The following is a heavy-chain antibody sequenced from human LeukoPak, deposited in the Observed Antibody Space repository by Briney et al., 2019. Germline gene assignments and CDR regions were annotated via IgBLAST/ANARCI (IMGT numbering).Heavy chain of an antibody. CDR3: ARGGSWFDP. V-gene: IGHV4-30-2*01. J-gene: IGHJ5*02. CDR2: IYHSGST. Sequence: SETLSLTCAVSGGSISSGGYSWSWIRQPPGKGLEWIGYIYHSGSTNYNPSLKSRVTISVDTSKNQFSLKLSSVTAADTAVYYCARGGSWFDPWGQGTLVTVSS. CDR1: GGSISSGGYS. D-gene: IGHD5-12*01.